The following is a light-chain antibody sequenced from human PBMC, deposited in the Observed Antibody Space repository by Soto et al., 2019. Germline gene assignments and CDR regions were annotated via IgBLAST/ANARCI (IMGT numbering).Light chain of an antibody. CDR2: AAT. CDR1: QDISNY. J-gene: IGKJ5*01. Sequence: IPMAPSTCSLFASVGDRVTITCQASQDISNYLNWYQQKPGKAPKLLIYAATNLETGVPSRFSGSGSRTDFSFTISSLQPEDVATYYCHKYNNLPPTFGQGTRLEIK. V-gene: IGKV1-33*01. CDR3: HKYNNLPPT.